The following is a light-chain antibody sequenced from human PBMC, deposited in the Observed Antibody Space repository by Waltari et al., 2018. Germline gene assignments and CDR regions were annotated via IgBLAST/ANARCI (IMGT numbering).Light chain of an antibody. CDR1: SSDIGNDNL. V-gene: IGLV2-23*02. Sequence: QSPLTQPASVSASPGQSITLSCPGISSDIGNDNLVTWYQQHSGKVPKLIIYDVTQRPSGVSDRFSGSKSGNTASLTISGLQEDDEADYYCCSYAVSSTLVFGGGTKVTVL. CDR3: CSYAVSSTLV. J-gene: IGLJ2*01. CDR2: DVT.